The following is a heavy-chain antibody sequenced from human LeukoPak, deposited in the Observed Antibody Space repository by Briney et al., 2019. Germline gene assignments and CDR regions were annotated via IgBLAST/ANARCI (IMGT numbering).Heavy chain of an antibody. J-gene: IGHJ4*02. CDR3: ARDSFSDGDCLDY. V-gene: IGHV3-30*04. Sequence: GESLTHPCAASGFTFRSYSMQWVRQAPAKGLAGVAGISYDGSNKYYAVSVKGRFTISRDNSKNTLYLQMNSLRAEDTAVYYCARDSFSDGDCLDYWGQGTLVTVSS. CDR1: GFTFRSYS. CDR2: ISYDGSNK. D-gene: IGHD2-21*02.